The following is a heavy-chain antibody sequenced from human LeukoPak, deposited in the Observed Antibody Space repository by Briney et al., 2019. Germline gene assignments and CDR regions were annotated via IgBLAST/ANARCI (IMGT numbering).Heavy chain of an antibody. D-gene: IGHD3-22*01. Sequence: PSETLSLTCAVYGGSFSGYYWSWIRQPPGKGLEWIGEINHSGSTNYNPSLKSRVTISVDTSKNQFSLKLSSVTAADTAVYYCARRALYYDSSGYYVVNWFDPWGQGTLVTVSS. CDR3: ARRALYYDSSGYYVVNWFDP. J-gene: IGHJ5*02. V-gene: IGHV4-34*01. CDR1: GGSFSGYY. CDR2: INHSGST.